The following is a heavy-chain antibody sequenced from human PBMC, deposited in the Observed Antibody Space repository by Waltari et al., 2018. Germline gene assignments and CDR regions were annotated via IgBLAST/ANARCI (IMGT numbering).Heavy chain of an antibody. CDR1: GGTFSSYA. D-gene: IGHD2-2*01. Sequence: QVQLVQSGAEVKKPGSSVKVSCKASGGTFSSYAISWVRQAPGQGLEWMGGIIPIFGTANDAQKFQGRVTITADKSTSTAYMELSSLRSEDTAVYYCARDGRYCSSTSCYEYFDYWGQGTLVTVSS. J-gene: IGHJ4*02. CDR2: IIPIFGTA. CDR3: ARDGRYCSSTSCYEYFDY. V-gene: IGHV1-69*14.